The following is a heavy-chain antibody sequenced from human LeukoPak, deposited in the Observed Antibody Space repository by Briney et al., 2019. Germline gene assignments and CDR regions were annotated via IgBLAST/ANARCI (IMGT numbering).Heavy chain of an antibody. CDR3: ARSWSSGYWFPATASFDY. CDR1: GFTFSDYY. J-gene: IGHJ4*02. D-gene: IGHD3-22*01. CDR2: ISSSGSTI. Sequence: GGSLRLSCAASGFTFSDYYMSWIRQAPGKGLEWVSYISSSGSTIYYADSVKGRFTISRDNAKNSLYLQMNSLRAEDTAVYYCARSWSSGYWFPATASFDYWGQGTLVTVSS. V-gene: IGHV3-11*04.